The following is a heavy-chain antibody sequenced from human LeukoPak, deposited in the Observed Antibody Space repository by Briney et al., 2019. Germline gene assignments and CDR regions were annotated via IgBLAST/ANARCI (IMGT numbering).Heavy chain of an antibody. V-gene: IGHV4-59*01. CDR3: ASGLRRRGTLYYFDY. J-gene: IGHJ4*02. Sequence: SETLSLTCTVSGGSISSYYWSWIRQPPGKGLEWIGYIYYSGSTNYNPSLKSRVTISVDTSKNQFSLKLSSVTAADTAVYYCASGLRRRGTLYYFDYWGQGTLVTVSS. CDR2: IYYSGST. D-gene: IGHD4-17*01. CDR1: GGSISSYY.